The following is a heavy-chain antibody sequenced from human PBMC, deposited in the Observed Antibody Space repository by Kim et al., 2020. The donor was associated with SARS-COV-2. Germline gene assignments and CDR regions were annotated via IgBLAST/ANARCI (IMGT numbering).Heavy chain of an antibody. J-gene: IGHJ4*02. Sequence: WGSLRLSCVVSGFIVSNHDMSWVRQAPGKGLEWVSVIYSGGYTYGADSVKGRFTVSRDNSKNTLYLQMNNLRVDDTAVYYCARGPGQRTIFDYWGQGTLVTVSS. CDR1: GFIVSNHD. CDR2: IYSGGYT. CDR3: ARGPGQRTIFDY. V-gene: IGHV3-53*01. D-gene: IGHD3-3*01.